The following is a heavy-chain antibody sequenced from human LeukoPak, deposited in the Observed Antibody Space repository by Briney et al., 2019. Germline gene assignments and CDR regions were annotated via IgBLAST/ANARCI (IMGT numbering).Heavy chain of an antibody. CDR3: ARGSTKRYSGRPYYYYMDV. V-gene: IGHV4-34*01. D-gene: IGHD5-12*01. Sequence: SETLSLTCAVYGGSSSGYYWSWIRQPPGKGLEWIGEINHSGSTNYNPSLKSRVTISVDTSKNQFSLKLSSVTAADTAVYYCARGSTKRYSGRPYYYYMDVWGKGTTVTVSS. CDR2: INHSGST. J-gene: IGHJ6*03. CDR1: GGSSSGYY.